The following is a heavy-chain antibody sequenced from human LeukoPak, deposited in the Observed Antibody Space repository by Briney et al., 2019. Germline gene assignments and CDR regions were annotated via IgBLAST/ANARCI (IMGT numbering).Heavy chain of an antibody. CDR1: GFTFSSYA. D-gene: IGHD3-22*01. V-gene: IGHV3-23*01. CDR2: ISGSGGST. CDR3: AKDGYYYDSSGYYVY. J-gene: IGHJ4*02. Sequence: GGSLRLSCAAFGFTFSSYAMSWVRQAPGKGLEWVSAISGSGGSTYYADSVKGRFTISRDNSKNTLYLQMNSLRAEDTAVYYCAKDGYYYDSSGYYVYWGQGTLVTVSS.